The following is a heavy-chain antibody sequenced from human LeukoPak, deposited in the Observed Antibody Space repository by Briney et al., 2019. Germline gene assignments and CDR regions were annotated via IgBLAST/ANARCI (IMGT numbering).Heavy chain of an antibody. CDR2: INPSRTHV. CDR3: GSDTALGY. D-gene: IGHD5-18*01. CDR1: GVTFSTFE. J-gene: IGHJ4*02. Sequence: GSLRLSCAGSGVTFSTFEVNWVRQAPGKGLEWLSYINPSRTHVYYADSVKGRFTISRDNAKNSLYLEMNSLRAEDTAVYYCGSDTALGYWGQGTLVTVSS. V-gene: IGHV3-48*03.